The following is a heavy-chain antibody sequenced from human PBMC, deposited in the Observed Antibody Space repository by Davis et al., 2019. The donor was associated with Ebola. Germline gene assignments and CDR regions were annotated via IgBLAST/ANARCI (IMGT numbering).Heavy chain of an antibody. J-gene: IGHJ5*02. V-gene: IGHV1-69*05. CDR3: ARSRGVVVVANPFDP. D-gene: IGHD2-15*01. CDR2: IIPIFGTA. CDR1: GGTFSSYA. Sequence: SVKVSCKASGGTFSSYAISWVRQAPGQGLEWMGGIIPIFGTANYAQKFQGRVTMTRDTSTSTVYMELSSLRSEDTAVYYCARSRGVVVVANPFDPWGQGTLVTVSS.